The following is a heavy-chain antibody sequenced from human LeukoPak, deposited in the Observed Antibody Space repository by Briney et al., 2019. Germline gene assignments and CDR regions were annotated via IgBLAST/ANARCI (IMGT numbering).Heavy chain of an antibody. J-gene: IGHJ4*02. CDR3: ARATAAAGPFDY. CDR2: IYYSGNT. Sequence: PSETLSLTCTVSGGSISSGDYYWSWIRQPPGKGLEWIGYIYYSGNTYYNPSLKSRITISLDTSKSQFPLRLTSVTAADTAVYYCARATAAAGPFDYWGQGTLVTVSS. CDR1: GGSISSGDYY. V-gene: IGHV4-30-4*08. D-gene: IGHD6-13*01.